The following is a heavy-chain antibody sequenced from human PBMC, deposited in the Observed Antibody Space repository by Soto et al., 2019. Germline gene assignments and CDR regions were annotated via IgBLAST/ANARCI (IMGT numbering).Heavy chain of an antibody. CDR3: ARDTSFYFDY. V-gene: IGHV1-18*01. D-gene: IGHD2-2*01. CDR2: ITPDKCNT. CDR1: NYTFITCG. J-gene: IGHJ4*02. Sequence: VKAPCEASNYTFITCGITSRRQAPGRGVAWEGLITPDKCNTNYGQNFQGRVTMTADTSTSTAYMELRSLTTDDTAVYYCARDTSFYFDYWGQGTRVTVSS.